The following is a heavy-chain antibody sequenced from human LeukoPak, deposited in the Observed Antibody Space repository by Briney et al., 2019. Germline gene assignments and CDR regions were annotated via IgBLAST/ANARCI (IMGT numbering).Heavy chain of an antibody. D-gene: IGHD4-11*01. Sequence: PGGSLRLSCAASGFTFSSYAMSWVRQAPGKGLEWVSAISGSGGSTYYADSVKGRFTISRDNSKNTLYLQMNSLRAEDTAVYYCAKHKGFYSNARLGMDVWGQGTTVTVSS. J-gene: IGHJ6*02. V-gene: IGHV3-23*01. CDR2: ISGSGGST. CDR3: AKHKGFYSNARLGMDV. CDR1: GFTFSSYA.